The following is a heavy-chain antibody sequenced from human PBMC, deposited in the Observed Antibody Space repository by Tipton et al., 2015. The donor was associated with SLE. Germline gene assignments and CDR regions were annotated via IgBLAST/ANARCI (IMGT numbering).Heavy chain of an antibody. D-gene: IGHD5-12*01. V-gene: IGHV4-59*01. J-gene: IGHJ6*02. CDR2: IYYSGTT. CDR1: GGSIGTYY. Sequence: TLSLTCTVSGGSIGTYYWSWIRQPPGKPLEWIGYIYYSGTTNYNPSLKSRVSISVDTSINQFSLRLNSVTAADTAVYYCARSRGDTGYDYFYYYYGLDVWGQGATVTVSS. CDR3: ARSRGDTGYDYFYYYYGLDV.